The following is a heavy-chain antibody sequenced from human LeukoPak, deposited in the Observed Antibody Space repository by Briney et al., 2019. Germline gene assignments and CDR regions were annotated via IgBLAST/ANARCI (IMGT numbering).Heavy chain of an antibody. Sequence: PSETLSLTCTVSGGSISSYYWSWIRQPPGKGLEWIGYIYYSGSTNYNSSLKSRATISLDTSKNQFSLKLTSVTAADTAVYYCARGGEYGSGSYYKYWGQGTLVTVSS. J-gene: IGHJ4*02. CDR2: IYYSGST. V-gene: IGHV4-59*01. CDR3: ARGGEYGSGSYYKY. CDR1: GGSISSYY. D-gene: IGHD3-10*01.